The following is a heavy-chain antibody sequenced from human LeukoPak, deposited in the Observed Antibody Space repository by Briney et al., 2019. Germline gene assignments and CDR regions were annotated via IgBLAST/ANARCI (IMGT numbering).Heavy chain of an antibody. Sequence: PSETLSLTCTVSGGSISSYYWSWIRQPPGKGLEWIGYIYYSGSTNYNPSLKSRVTISVDTSKNQFSLKLSSVTAADTAVYYCARTTLFEGADYYDGSGYYSEFCFDYWGQGTLVTVSS. D-gene: IGHD3-22*01. V-gene: IGHV4-59*01. J-gene: IGHJ4*02. CDR1: GGSISSYY. CDR3: ARTTLFEGADYYDGSGYYSEFCFDY. CDR2: IYYSGST.